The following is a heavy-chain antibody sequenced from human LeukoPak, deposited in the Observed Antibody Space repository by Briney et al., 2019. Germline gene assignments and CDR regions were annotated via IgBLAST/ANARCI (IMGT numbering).Heavy chain of an antibody. CDR3: AKNLRYYYDSSGYSYFDY. J-gene: IGHJ4*02. CDR2: ISGSGGST. V-gene: IGHV3-23*01. CDR1: GFTFSSYA. Sequence: GGSLRLPCAASGFTFSSYAMSWVRQAPGKGLEWVSAISGSGGSTYYADSVKGRFTISRDNSKNTLYLQMNSLRAEDTAVYYCAKNLRYYYDSSGYSYFDYWGQGTLVTVSS. D-gene: IGHD3-22*01.